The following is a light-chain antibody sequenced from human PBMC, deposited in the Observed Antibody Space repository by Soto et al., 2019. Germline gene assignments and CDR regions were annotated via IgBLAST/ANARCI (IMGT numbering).Light chain of an antibody. Sequence: EIVMTQSPATLSVSPGERATLSCRASQSVRSDLAWYQQKPGQAPRLVIYDIFTRDTGLPTKISGSGSGTEFTLNISSLQSEDFAVYYCQQYNSCPLTFGGGTKVEIQ. CDR3: QQYNSCPLT. V-gene: IGKV3D-15*01. CDR2: DIF. CDR1: QSVRSD. J-gene: IGKJ4*01.